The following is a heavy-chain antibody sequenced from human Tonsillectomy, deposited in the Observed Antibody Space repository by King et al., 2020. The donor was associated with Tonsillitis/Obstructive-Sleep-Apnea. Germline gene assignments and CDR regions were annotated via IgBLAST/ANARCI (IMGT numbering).Heavy chain of an antibody. V-gene: IGHV5-51*01. Sequence: VQLVESGPEVKKPGESLQISCKTSGYSFTTYWIGWVRQTPGKGLEWMAIIYPGDSDTKYTPSSQSQVTISVDKSLSTASQQWSNLKASDTAISYCASHPYGDAGEFDFWGQGTLVTVSS. CDR2: IYPGDSDT. J-gene: IGHJ4*02. CDR1: GYSFTTYW. D-gene: IGHD4-17*01. CDR3: ASHPYGDAGEFDF.